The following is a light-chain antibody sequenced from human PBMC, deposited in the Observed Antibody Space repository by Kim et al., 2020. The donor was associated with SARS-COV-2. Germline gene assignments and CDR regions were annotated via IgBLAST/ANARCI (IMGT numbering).Light chain of an antibody. CDR3: LQGYDYPRT. V-gene: IGKV1-6*01. Sequence: AIQMTQSPSSLSASVGDRVTITCRASQSISRDLSWYQQKPGRAPNLLVYATYTLQSGVPSRFSGSGSGTDFALTISSLQPEDAATYYCLQGYDYPRTFGGGTKVDIK. CDR1: QSISRD. CDR2: ATY. J-gene: IGKJ4*02.